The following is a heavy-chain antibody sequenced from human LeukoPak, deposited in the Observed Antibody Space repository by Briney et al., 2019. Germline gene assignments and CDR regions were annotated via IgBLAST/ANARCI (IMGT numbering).Heavy chain of an antibody. CDR3: ARRSGFWSGYYLFDY. J-gene: IGHJ4*02. D-gene: IGHD3-3*01. V-gene: IGHV4-39*01. CDR2: IYYSGST. Sequence: SETLSLTCTVSGGSISSSSYYWGWIRQPPGKGLEWIVSIYYSGSTYYNPSLKSRVTISVDTSKNQFSLKLSSVTAADTAVYYCARRSGFWSGYYLFDYWGQGTLVTVSS. CDR1: GGSISSSSYY.